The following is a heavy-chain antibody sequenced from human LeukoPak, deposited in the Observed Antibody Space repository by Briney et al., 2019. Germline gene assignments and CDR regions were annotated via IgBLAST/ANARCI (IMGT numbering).Heavy chain of an antibody. J-gene: IGHJ3*02. Sequence: SVKVSCKASGGTFISYAISWVRQAPGQGLEWMGGIIPIFGTANYAQKFQGRVTITADESTSTAYMELSSLRSEDTAVYYCASKAPYYYDSSGYYFLYAFDIWGQGTMVTVSS. D-gene: IGHD3-22*01. V-gene: IGHV1-69*13. CDR3: ASKAPYYYDSSGYYFLYAFDI. CDR2: IIPIFGTA. CDR1: GGTFISYA.